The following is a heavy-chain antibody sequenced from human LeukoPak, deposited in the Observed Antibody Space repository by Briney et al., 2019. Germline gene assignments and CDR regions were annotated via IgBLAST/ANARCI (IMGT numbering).Heavy chain of an antibody. Sequence: ASVKVSCKASGYTFTGYYMYWVRQAPGQGLEWMGWINPNSGGTNYAQKFQGRVTMTRDMSTSTVYMELSSLRSEDTAVYYCARVSSWERWQQLPADYWGQGTLITVSS. CDR3: ARVSSWERWQQLPADY. D-gene: IGHD2-15*01. V-gene: IGHV1-2*02. J-gene: IGHJ4*02. CDR2: INPNSGGT. CDR1: GYTFTGYY.